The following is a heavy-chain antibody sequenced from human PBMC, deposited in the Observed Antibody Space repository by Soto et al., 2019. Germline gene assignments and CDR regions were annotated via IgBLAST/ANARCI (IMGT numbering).Heavy chain of an antibody. CDR1: GGSISSGDYY. V-gene: IGHV4-30-4*01. J-gene: IGHJ4*02. Sequence: SETLSLTCTVSGGSISSGDYYWSWIRQPPGKGLEWIGYIYYSGSTYYNPSLKSRVTISVDTSKNQFSLKLSSVTAADTAVYYCARNNRIFSYYFDYWGQGTLVTVSS. CDR3: ARNNRIFSYYFDY. CDR2: IYYSGST. D-gene: IGHD1-20*01.